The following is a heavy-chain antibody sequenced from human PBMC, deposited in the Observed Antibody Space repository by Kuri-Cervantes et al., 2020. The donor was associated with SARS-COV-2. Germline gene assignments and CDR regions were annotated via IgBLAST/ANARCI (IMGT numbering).Heavy chain of an antibody. D-gene: IGHD2-21*01. CDR3: ARDGGADAEWFGA. CDR1: GFTFSSYE. V-gene: IGHV3-53*01. Sequence: GGSLRLSCAASGFTFSSYEMNWVRQAPGKGLEWISVIYGGGSTYYADSVKGRFTISSDSSKKTLFLQMSNLRSEDTAVYYCARDGGADAEWFGAWGQGTLVTVSS. J-gene: IGHJ5*02. CDR2: IYGGGST.